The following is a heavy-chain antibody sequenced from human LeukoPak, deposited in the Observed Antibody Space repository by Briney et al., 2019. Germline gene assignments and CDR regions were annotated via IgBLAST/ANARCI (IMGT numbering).Heavy chain of an antibody. Sequence: SGPTLVKPTQTLTLTCTFSGSSLSTSGVGVGWIRQPPGKALEWLALIYWNDDKRYSPSLKSRLTISKDTSKNQVVLTMTNMDPVDTATYYCARSYSDYDYFNNLFDPWGQGTLVTVSS. V-gene: IGHV2-5*01. D-gene: IGHD5-12*01. CDR3: ARSYSDYDYFNNLFDP. J-gene: IGHJ5*02. CDR2: IYWNDDK. CDR1: GSSLSTSGVG.